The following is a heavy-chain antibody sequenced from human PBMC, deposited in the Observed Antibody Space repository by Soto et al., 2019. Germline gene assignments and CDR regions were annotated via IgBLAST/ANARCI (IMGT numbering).Heavy chain of an antibody. J-gene: IGHJ4*02. D-gene: IGHD3-3*01. V-gene: IGHV3-74*01. Sequence: EVQLVESGGGLVQPGGSLRLSCAASGFTFTNYWMHWVRQAPGKGLVWVSRIESDGSSTRYADSVKGRFTISRDNAKNTVYLQMNSLRAEDTAVYYCARDKSGQADYWGQGTLVTVSS. CDR3: ARDKSGQADY. CDR1: GFTFTNYW. CDR2: IESDGSST.